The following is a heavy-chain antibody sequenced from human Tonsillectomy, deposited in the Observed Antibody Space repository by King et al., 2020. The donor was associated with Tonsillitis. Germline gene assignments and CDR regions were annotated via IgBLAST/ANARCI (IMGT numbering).Heavy chain of an antibody. CDR1: GFTFSTSV. V-gene: IGHV3-73*02. Sequence: VQLVESGGGLVQPGGSLKLSCAASGFTFSTSVMHWVRQASGKGLEWVGRIRTKTNSYATEYGASMKGRFTISRDDSKNMAYLQMSSLRTEDTAVYYCVDQNDNWGQGTLVTVPS. J-gene: IGHJ4*02. CDR3: VDQNDN. CDR2: IRTKTNSYAT.